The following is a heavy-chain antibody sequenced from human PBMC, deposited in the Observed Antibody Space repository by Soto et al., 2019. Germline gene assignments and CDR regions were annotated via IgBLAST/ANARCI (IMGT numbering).Heavy chain of an antibody. D-gene: IGHD3-3*01. CDR2: IYYSGST. CDR1: GGSISSGGYY. J-gene: IGHJ4*02. V-gene: IGHV4-31*03. Sequence: LSLTCTVSGGSISSGGYYWSWIREHPGKGLEWIGYIYYSGSTYYNPSLKSRVTISVDTSKNQLSLKLSSVTAADTAVYYCAKETRNDFWSGYYSYWGQGTLVTVSS. CDR3: AKETRNDFWSGYYSY.